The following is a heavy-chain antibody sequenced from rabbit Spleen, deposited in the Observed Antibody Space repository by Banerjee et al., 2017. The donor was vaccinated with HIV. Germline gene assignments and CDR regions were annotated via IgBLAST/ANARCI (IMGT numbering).Heavy chain of an antibody. Sequence: QSLEESGGDRVKPGASLTLTCTASGFSFSNSYYMCWVRQAPGKGLESIACIYGGSGGSTWYASWAKGRFTISKTSSTTVTLQMTSLTAADTATYACARSGGAGYGYGIWGPGTLVTVS. J-gene: IGHJ2*01. D-gene: IGHD6-1*01. CDR3: ARSGGAGYGYGI. CDR1: GFSFSNSYY. V-gene: IGHV1S40*01. CDR2: IYGGSGGST.